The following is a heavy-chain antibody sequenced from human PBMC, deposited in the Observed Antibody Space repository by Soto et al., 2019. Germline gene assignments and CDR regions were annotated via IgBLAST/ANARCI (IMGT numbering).Heavy chain of an antibody. CDR2: INHSGST. Sequence: SETLSLTCAVYGGSFSGYYWSWIRQPPGKGLEWIGEINHSGSTNYNPSLKSRVTISVDTSKNQFSLKLSSVTAADTAVYYCARLKIHSSGYYLDYWGQGTLVTVSS. CDR1: GGSFSGYY. CDR3: ARLKIHSSGYYLDY. D-gene: IGHD3-22*01. J-gene: IGHJ4*02. V-gene: IGHV4-34*01.